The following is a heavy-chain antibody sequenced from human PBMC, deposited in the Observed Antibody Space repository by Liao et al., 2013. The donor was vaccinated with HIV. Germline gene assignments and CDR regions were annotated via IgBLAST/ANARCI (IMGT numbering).Heavy chain of an antibody. CDR2: IFYTGDT. Sequence: QVQLQESGPGLMKPSETLSLTCSVSSGSISSYYWNWIRQPPGKGLEWVGYIFYTGDTNYNPSVTSRVRMSVDRSKNQFSLRLSSVTAADTAVYYCARSKDHWSYYFDYWGPELLVTVSS. CDR1: SGSISSYY. V-gene: IGHV4-59*01. D-gene: IGHD2-8*02. CDR3: ARSKDHWSYYFDY. J-gene: IGHJ4*02.